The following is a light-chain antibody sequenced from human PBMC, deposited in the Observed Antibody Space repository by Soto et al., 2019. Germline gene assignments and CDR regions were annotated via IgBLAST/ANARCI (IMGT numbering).Light chain of an antibody. CDR1: SSDVGSYNL. J-gene: IGLJ3*02. Sequence: QSVLTQPASVSGSPGQSITISCTETSSDVGSYNLVSWYQQHPGKAPKLILYDVSKAPSGISSRFSGSKSGNTAFLTISGLQAEDEADYYCCSYAGSSIWVFGGGTKVTVL. V-gene: IGLV2-23*02. CDR2: DVS. CDR3: CSYAGSSIWV.